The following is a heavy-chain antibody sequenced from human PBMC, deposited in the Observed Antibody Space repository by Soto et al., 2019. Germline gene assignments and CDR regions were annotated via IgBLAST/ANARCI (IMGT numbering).Heavy chain of an antibody. CDR2: ISSSSSTI. CDR3: ARGGHIVVVVAATFDY. Sequence: EVQLVESGGCLVQPGGSLRLSCAASGFTFITYNMNWVRQAPGKGLEWVSYISSSSSTIYYADSVKGRFTISRDNAKNSLYLQMNSLSAEDTAVYNCARGGHIVVVVAATFDYWGQGTLVTVPS. J-gene: IGHJ4*02. D-gene: IGHD2-15*01. V-gene: IGHV3-48*01. CDR1: GFTFITYN.